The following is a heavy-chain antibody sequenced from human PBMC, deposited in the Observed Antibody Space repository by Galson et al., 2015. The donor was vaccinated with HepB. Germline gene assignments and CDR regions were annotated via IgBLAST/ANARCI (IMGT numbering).Heavy chain of an antibody. CDR3: ARARSGYSYGYSPDY. Sequence: SVKVSCKASGYTFTSYGISWVRQAPGQGLEWMGWISAYNGNTNYAQKLQGRVTMITDTSTSTAYMELRSLRSDDTAVYYCARARSGYSYGYSPDYWGQGTLVTVSS. J-gene: IGHJ4*02. CDR1: GYTFTSYG. D-gene: IGHD5-18*01. V-gene: IGHV1-18*04. CDR2: ISAYNGNT.